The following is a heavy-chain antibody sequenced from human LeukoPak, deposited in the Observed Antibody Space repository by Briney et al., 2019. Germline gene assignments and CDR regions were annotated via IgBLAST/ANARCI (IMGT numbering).Heavy chain of an antibody. J-gene: IGHJ4*02. Sequence: PGGSLRLSCAASGFTVSSNYMSWVLQAPGKGLEWVSVIYSGGSTYYADSVKGRFTISRDNSKNTLYLQMSSLRAEDTAVYYCASGSGSYSSLDYWGQGTLVTVSS. V-gene: IGHV3-66*01. CDR2: IYSGGST. CDR1: GFTVSSNY. D-gene: IGHD3-10*01. CDR3: ASGSGSYSSLDY.